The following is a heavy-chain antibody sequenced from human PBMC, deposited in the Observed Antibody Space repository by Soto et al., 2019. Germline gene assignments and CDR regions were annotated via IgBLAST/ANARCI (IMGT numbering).Heavy chain of an antibody. CDR3: ARDSVVVAADYYYYGMDV. CDR1: GYTFTSYG. V-gene: IGHV1-18*01. D-gene: IGHD2-15*01. J-gene: IGHJ6*02. Sequence: ASVKVSCKASGYTFTSYGISWVRQAPGQGLEWMGWISAYNGNTNYAQKLQGRVTTTTDTSTSTAYMELRSLRSDDTAVYYCARDSVVVAADYYYYGMDVWGQGTTVTVSS. CDR2: ISAYNGNT.